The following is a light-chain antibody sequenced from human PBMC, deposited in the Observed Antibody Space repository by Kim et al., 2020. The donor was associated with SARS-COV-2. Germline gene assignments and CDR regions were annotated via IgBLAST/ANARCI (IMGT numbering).Light chain of an antibody. CDR1: QGISTY. J-gene: IGKJ4*01. Sequence: ASTGDRVTITCRASQGISTYLAWYQQKPGKGPKLLIYDASTLQGGVPSRFSGSGSGTDFSLSISDLQSEDFATYYCQQYHRFPQTFGGGTKVDIK. V-gene: IGKV1-8*01. CDR2: DAS. CDR3: QQYHRFPQT.